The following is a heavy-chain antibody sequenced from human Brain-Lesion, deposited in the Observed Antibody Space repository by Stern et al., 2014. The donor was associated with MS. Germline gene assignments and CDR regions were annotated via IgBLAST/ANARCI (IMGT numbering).Heavy chain of an antibody. CDR1: EFTFSNYW. J-gene: IGHJ5*01. V-gene: IGHV3-74*02. D-gene: IGHD3-10*01. CDR3: ARGERWFDS. Sequence: EVQLVDSGGGLVQPGGSLRISCAASEFTFSNYWMHWVRQAPRKGLVWVSRVNNDGRRTSYADSVKGRFTMSRDNAKNTLYLQMNSLRVEDTAIYYCARGERWFDSWGQGTLVTVSS. CDR2: VNNDGRRT.